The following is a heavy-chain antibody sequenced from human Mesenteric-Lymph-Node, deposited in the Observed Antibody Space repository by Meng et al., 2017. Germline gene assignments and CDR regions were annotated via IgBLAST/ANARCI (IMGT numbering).Heavy chain of an antibody. J-gene: IGHJ4*02. V-gene: IGHV4-31*01. Sequence: GQLQESAPGLVQPSQTLSLTCTVSGGSISSGGYYWSWIRQHPGKGLEWIGYIYYSGSTYYNPSLKSLVTISVDTSKNQFSLKLSSVTAADTAVYYCARWGGGPSYFYFDYWGQGTLVTVSS. CDR2: IYYSGST. CDR3: ARWGGGPSYFYFDY. CDR1: GGSISSGGYY. D-gene: IGHD2-15*01.